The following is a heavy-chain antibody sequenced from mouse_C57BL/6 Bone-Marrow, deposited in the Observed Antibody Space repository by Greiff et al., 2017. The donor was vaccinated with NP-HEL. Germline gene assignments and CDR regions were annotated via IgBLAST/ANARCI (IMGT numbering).Heavy chain of an antibody. CDR2: IYPGDGDT. Sequence: LQQSGASVKISCKASGYAFSSYWMNWVKQRPGKGLEWIGQIYPGDGDTNYNGKFKGKATLTADKSSSTAYMQLSSLTSEDSAVYFCARRSNYVNAMDYWGQGTSVTVSS. V-gene: IGHV1-80*01. CDR1: GYAFSSYW. D-gene: IGHD2-5*01. J-gene: IGHJ4*01. CDR3: ARRSNYVNAMDY.